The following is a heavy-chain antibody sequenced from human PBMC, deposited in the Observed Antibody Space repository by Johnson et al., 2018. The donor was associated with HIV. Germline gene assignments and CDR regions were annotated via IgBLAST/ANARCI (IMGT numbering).Heavy chain of an antibody. Sequence: MQLVESGGGVVRPGGSLRLSCAASGFTFDDYGMSWVRQAPGKGLEWVSGINWNGGSTGYADSVKGRFTISRDNAKNSLYLQMNSLRAEETALYYFARVTRYNGNSDAFDIWGQGTMVTVSS. J-gene: IGHJ3*02. CDR3: ARVTRYNGNSDAFDI. CDR1: GFTFDDYG. V-gene: IGHV3-20*04. CDR2: INWNGGST. D-gene: IGHD1-1*01.